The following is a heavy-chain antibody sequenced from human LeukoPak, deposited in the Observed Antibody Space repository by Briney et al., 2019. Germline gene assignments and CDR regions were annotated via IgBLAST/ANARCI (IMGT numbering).Heavy chain of an antibody. CDR1: GFTFSSYA. CDR2: ISYDGSNK. CDR3: ARDLYDSSGHPFDY. D-gene: IGHD3-22*01. J-gene: IGHJ4*02. Sequence: GGSLRLSCAASGFTFSSYAMHWVRQAPGKGLEWVAVISYDGSNKYYADSVKGRFTISRDNSKNTLYLQMNSLRAEDTAVYYCARDLYDSSGHPFDYWGQGTLVTVSS. V-gene: IGHV3-30*04.